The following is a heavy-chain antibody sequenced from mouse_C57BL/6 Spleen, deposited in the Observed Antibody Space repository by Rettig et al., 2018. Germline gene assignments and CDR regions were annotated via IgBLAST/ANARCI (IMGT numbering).Heavy chain of an antibody. CDR3: TRNYYGSPFMDY. V-gene: IGHV1-78*01. CDR2: IYPRDGNT. J-gene: IGHJ4*01. Sequence: LEWIGFIYPRDGNTKYNENFKDKATLTADKSSSTAYMQLNSLTSEDSAVYFCTRNYYGSPFMDYWGQGTSVTVSS. D-gene: IGHD1-1*01.